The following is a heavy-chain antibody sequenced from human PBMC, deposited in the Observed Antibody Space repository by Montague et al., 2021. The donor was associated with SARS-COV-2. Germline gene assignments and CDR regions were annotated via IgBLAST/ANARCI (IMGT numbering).Heavy chain of an antibody. CDR2: ISDSGGST. CDR3: ANRGVRHFDAQGVWYYFDX. CDR1: GFTFSSYG. Sequence: SLRLSCAASGFTFSSYGMTWVRQAPGKGLEWVSTISDSGGSTYYADSVKGRFTISRDNSKNTLYLQMNSLRAEDTAVYYCANRGVRHFDAQGVWYYFDXWGQGTLVTVSS. J-gene: IGHJ4*02. V-gene: IGHV3-23*01. D-gene: IGHD3-9*01.